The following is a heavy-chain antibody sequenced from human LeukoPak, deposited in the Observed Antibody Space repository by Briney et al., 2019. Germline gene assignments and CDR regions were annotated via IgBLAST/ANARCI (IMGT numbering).Heavy chain of an antibody. CDR1: GFTFSSYA. D-gene: IGHD3-10*01. CDR2: ISGSGGST. J-gene: IGHJ4*02. CDR3: AKVVRGSGSYYFDY. Sequence: GGSLRLSCAASGFTFSSYAMSWVRQAPGKGLEWVSAISGSGGSTYYADSVKGRFTISRDNSKNTLYLQMNSLRAEGTAVYYCAKVVRGSGSYYFDYWGQGTLVTVSS. V-gene: IGHV3-23*01.